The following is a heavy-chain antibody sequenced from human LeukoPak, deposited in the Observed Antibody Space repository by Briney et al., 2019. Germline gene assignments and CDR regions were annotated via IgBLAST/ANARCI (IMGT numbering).Heavy chain of an antibody. CDR3: ARDLMVQGPMDV. CDR2: IKPSSGGT. D-gene: IGHD3-10*01. V-gene: IGHV1-2*02. Sequence: ASVKVTCKASGYTFTGYYIHWVRQAPGQGLEWMGWIKPSSGGTNYAQNFQGRVTMTRGTSINTAYMELSRLRSDDTAVYYCARDLMVQGPMDVWGKGTTVTVSS. J-gene: IGHJ6*03. CDR1: GYTFTGYY.